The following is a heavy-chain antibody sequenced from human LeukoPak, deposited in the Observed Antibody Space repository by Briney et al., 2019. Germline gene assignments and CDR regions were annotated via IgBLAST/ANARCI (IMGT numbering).Heavy chain of an antibody. Sequence: GGSLRLSCAASGFTFSSYAMSWVRQAPGKGLEWVSAISGSGGSTYYADSVKGRFTISRDNSKNTLYLQMNSLRAEDTAVYYCAKDEDKRGNYGYYGMDVWGQGTTVTVSS. CDR3: AKDEDKRGNYGYYGMDV. CDR1: GFTFSSYA. J-gene: IGHJ6*02. CDR2: ISGSGGST. V-gene: IGHV3-23*01. D-gene: IGHD2-15*01.